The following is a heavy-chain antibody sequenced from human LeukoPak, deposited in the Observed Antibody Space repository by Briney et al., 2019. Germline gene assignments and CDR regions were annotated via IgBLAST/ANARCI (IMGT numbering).Heavy chain of an antibody. J-gene: IGHJ5*02. D-gene: IGHD2-2*01. CDR1: GYTFTSYG. V-gene: IGHV1-18*04. CDR3: AREYRPAAATGYNWFDP. Sequence: ASVKVSCKASGYTFTSYGISWVRQAPGQGLEWMGWISAYNGSTNYAQKLQGRVTMTTDTSTSTAYMELRSLRSDDTAVYYCAREYRPAAATGYNWFDPWGQGTLVTVSS. CDR2: ISAYNGST.